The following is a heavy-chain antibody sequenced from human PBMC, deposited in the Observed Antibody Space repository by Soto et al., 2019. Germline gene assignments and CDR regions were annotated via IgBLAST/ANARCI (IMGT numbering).Heavy chain of an antibody. D-gene: IGHD2-2*01. CDR3: AKEDIVVVPAAMRLADYFDY. Sequence: PGGSLRLSCAASGFTFSSYAMSWVRQAPGKGLEWVSAISGSGGSTYYGDSVKGRFTISRDNSKNTLYLQMNSLRAEDTAVYYCAKEDIVVVPAAMRLADYFDYWGQGTLVTVSS. V-gene: IGHV3-23*01. CDR2: ISGSGGST. CDR1: GFTFSSYA. J-gene: IGHJ4*02.